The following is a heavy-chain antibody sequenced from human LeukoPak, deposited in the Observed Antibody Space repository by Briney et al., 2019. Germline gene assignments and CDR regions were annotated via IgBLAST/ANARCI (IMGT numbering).Heavy chain of an antibody. D-gene: IGHD4-17*01. Sequence: GGSLRLSCAASGFTFSSYWMSWVRQAPGKGLEWVANIKQDGSEKYYVDSVKGRFTISRDNAKNSLYLQMNSLRAEDTAVYYCAGALDYGDYGLADYWGQGTLVTVSS. CDR1: GFTFSSYW. CDR2: IKQDGSEK. CDR3: AGALDYGDYGLADY. V-gene: IGHV3-7*01. J-gene: IGHJ4*02.